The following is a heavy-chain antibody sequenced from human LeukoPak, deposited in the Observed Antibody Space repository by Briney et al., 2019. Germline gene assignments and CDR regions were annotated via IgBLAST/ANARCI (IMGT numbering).Heavy chain of an antibody. Sequence: SVKVSCKASGGTFSSYAISWVRQAPGQGLEWMGRTIPIFGTANYAQKFQGRVTITTDESTSTAYMELSSLRSEDTAVYYCARSSSSVDYYYYMDVWGKGTTVTVSS. V-gene: IGHV1-69*05. CDR3: ARSSSSVDYYYYMDV. CDR1: GGTFSSYA. D-gene: IGHD6-6*01. J-gene: IGHJ6*03. CDR2: TIPIFGTA.